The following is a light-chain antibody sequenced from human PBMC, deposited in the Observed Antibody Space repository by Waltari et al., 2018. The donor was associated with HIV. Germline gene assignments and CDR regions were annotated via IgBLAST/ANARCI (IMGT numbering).Light chain of an antibody. CDR3: QQYGNSPPYT. J-gene: IGKJ2*01. V-gene: IGKV3-20*01. CDR2: GAS. CDR1: QGVSSGY. Sequence: EIVLTQSPGTLTLSPGERATLSCRASQGVSSGYLAWYQQKPGQAPRVLIYGASSRAIGIPDRFSGSGSGTDFTLTISRLEPEDFAVYYCQQYGNSPPYTFGQGTKLEIK.